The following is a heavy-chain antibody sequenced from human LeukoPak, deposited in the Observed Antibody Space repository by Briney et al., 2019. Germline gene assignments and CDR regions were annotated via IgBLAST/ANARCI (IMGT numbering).Heavy chain of an antibody. V-gene: IGHV3-23*01. CDR2: VSGSGGTT. D-gene: IGHD6-19*01. J-gene: IGHJ4*02. CDR1: GFTFSTYG. Sequence: LAGGSLRLSCAASGFTFSTYGMSWVRQTPGKGLEWVSSVSGSGGTTYYADSVKGRFTISRDNSKNTLYLQMNSLRAEDTAVYYCCQGWYTDYWGQGTLVTVSS. CDR3: CQGWYTDY.